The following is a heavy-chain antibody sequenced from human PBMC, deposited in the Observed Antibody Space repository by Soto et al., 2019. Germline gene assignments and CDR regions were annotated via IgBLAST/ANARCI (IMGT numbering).Heavy chain of an antibody. V-gene: IGHV1-3*01. CDR3: ARISGGGGDDPPGIDY. J-gene: IGHJ4*02. D-gene: IGHD5-12*01. CDR1: GYIFTNYA. CDR2: INADNGET. Sequence: QVQLVQSGAEVKKPGASVKVSCKASGYIFTNYAMHLMRQAPGQRLEWMGWINADNGETRHSQRFQGRVTLTRDTSANTAYMELSSLKSEDTAVYYCARISGGGGDDPPGIDYWGQGTLVSVSS.